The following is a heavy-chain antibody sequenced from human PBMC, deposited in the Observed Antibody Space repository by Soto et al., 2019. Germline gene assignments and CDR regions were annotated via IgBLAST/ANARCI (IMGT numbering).Heavy chain of an antibody. CDR2: ISSSSSTI. V-gene: IGHV3-48*02. CDR1: EFTFSSYS. CDR3: ARDSTPGWHFDY. J-gene: IGHJ4*02. D-gene: IGHD6-19*01. Sequence: AGGSLILSCAASEFTFSSYSMNWVRQAPGKGLEWISYISSSSSTIYYADSVRGRFTISRDNAKNSLYLQMNSLRDEDTAVYYCARDSTPGWHFDYWGQGTLVTVSS.